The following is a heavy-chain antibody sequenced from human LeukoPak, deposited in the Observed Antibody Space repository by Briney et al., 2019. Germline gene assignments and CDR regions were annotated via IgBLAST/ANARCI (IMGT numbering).Heavy chain of an antibody. J-gene: IGHJ4*02. CDR2: ITSGGGTT. Sequence: GGSLRLSCAASGFTFSNYAMSWVRQAPGKALEWVSAITSGGGTTYYAGSVKGRFTTSRDNSKNTLYLQMNSLRAEDTAVYYCARDPPRAAWVFDYWGQGTLVSVSS. CDR1: GFTFSNYA. V-gene: IGHV3-23*01. D-gene: IGHD6-25*01. CDR3: ARDPPRAAWVFDY.